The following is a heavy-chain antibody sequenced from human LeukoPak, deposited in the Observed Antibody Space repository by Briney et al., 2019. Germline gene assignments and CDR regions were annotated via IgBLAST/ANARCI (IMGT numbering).Heavy chain of an antibody. J-gene: IGHJ5*02. CDR2: ISVYNGNT. CDR1: GYTFTTFG. D-gene: IGHD3-10*01. Sequence: ASVKVSCKASGYTFTTFGIGWVRQAPGEGLEWRGWISVYNGNTNYAQKFQGRVTMTTDTSTSTAYMELRSLRSDDTAVYYCARDLIYGSGSYLFDPWDQGTLVTVSS. CDR3: ARDLIYGSGSYLFDP. V-gene: IGHV1-18*01.